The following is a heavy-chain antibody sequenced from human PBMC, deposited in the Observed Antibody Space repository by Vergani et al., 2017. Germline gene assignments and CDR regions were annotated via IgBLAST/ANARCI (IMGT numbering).Heavy chain of an antibody. Sequence: QVQLVQSGAEVKKPGASVKVSCKASGYTFTGYYMHWVRQAPGQGLEWMGWINPNSGGTNYAQKFQGRVTMTRDTSISTAYMELSSLRSEDTAVYYCARVRGLAAAYNWFDPWGQGTLVTVSS. CDR3: ARVRGLAAAYNWFDP. D-gene: IGHD6-13*01. J-gene: IGHJ5*02. V-gene: IGHV1-2*02. CDR2: INPNSGGT. CDR1: GYTFTGYY.